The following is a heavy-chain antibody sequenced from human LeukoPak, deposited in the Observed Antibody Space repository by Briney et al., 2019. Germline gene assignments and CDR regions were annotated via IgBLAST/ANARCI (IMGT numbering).Heavy chain of an antibody. CDR2: ISGSGGST. J-gene: IGHJ4*02. CDR3: VRDSSSWYYDY. CDR1: GFTFSSYA. D-gene: IGHD6-13*01. Sequence: GGSLRLSCAASGFTFSSYAMSWVRQAPGKGLEWVSAISGSGGSTYYADSVKGRFTISRDNSKNTLYLQMNSLRVEDTAVYYCVRDSSSWYYDYWGQGTLVTVSS. V-gene: IGHV3-23*01.